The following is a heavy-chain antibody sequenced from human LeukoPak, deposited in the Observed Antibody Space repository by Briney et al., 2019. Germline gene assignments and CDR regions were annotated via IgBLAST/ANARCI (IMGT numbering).Heavy chain of an antibody. CDR2: IYPGDSDT. J-gene: IGHJ4*02. CDR3: ARVPVVTAIQGAFDY. Sequence: GESLQISCQGSGYSFTSYWIGWVRQMPGKGLEWMGIIYPGDSDTRYSPSFQGQVTISADKSISTAYLQWSSLKASDTAMYYCARVPVVTAIQGAFDYWGQGTLVTVSS. CDR1: GYSFTSYW. D-gene: IGHD2-21*02. V-gene: IGHV5-51*01.